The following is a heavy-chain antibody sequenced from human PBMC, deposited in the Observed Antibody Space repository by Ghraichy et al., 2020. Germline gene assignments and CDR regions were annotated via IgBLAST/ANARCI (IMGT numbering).Heavy chain of an antibody. CDR1: GFTFSSYA. D-gene: IGHD1-26*01. CDR2: ISGSGGST. V-gene: IGHV3-23*01. CDR3: AKLKDVANSGGPHLGMDV. Sequence: GGSLRLSCAASGFTFSSYAMSWVRQAPGKGLEWVSAISGSGGSTYYADSVKGRFTISRDNSKNTLYLQMNSLRAEDTAVYYCAKLKDVANSGGPHLGMDVWGQGTTVTVSS. J-gene: IGHJ6*02.